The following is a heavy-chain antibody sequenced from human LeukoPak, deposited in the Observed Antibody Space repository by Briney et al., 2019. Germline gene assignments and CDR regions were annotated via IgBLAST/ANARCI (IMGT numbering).Heavy chain of an antibody. J-gene: IGHJ4*02. CDR1: GGTFSSYA. CDR2: INPNSGGT. D-gene: IGHD1-7*01. Sequence: ASVKVSCKASGGTFSSYAISWVRQAPGQGLEWMGWINPNSGGTNYAQKFQGRVTMTRDTSISTAYMELSRLRSDDTAVYYCARVELYRNYFDYWGQGTLVTVSS. V-gene: IGHV1-2*02. CDR3: ARVELYRNYFDY.